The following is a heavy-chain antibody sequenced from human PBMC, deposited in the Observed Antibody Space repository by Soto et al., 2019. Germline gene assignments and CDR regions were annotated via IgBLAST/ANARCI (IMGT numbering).Heavy chain of an antibody. D-gene: IGHD2-15*01. CDR2: IDPSSGAA. Sequence: QVQLVQSGPEVKKPGASVKVSCETSGFTFTDYNIHWVRQAPGQGLEWMGCIDPSSGAARSAQKFQGRVTMTRDTSISAAFMELSGLTSVDTAVYYCLGGKCRDSWGQGALVIVSS. CDR1: GFTFTDYN. CDR3: LGGKCRDS. J-gene: IGHJ4*02. V-gene: IGHV1-2*02.